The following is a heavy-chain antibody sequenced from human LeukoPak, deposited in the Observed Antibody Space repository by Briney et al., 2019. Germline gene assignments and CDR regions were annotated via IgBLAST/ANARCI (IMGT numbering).Heavy chain of an antibody. V-gene: IGHV4-59*08. D-gene: IGHD2/OR15-2a*01. J-gene: IGHJ3*02. CDR3: ARRLRLKNPGGDAFDI. CDR1: GGSINNYY. Sequence: SETLSLACSVSGGSINNYYWNWIRQPPGKGLEWIGYIYYSGSTRYNPSLQSRVTMSIGTSKTQFSLKLDSVTAADTAVYYCARRLRLKNPGGDAFDIWGQGTVVTVSS. CDR2: IYYSGST.